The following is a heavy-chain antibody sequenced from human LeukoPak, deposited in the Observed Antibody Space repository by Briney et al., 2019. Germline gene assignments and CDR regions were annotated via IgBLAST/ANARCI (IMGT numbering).Heavy chain of an antibody. CDR1: GDSVSSNSAA. Sequence: SQTLSLTCAISGDSVSSNSAAWNWIRQSPSRGLEWLGSTYYRSKWYNDYAVSVKSRITINPDTSKNQFSLQLNSVTPEDTAVYYCARTGGEWELQAFDYWGQGTLVTVSS. D-gene: IGHD1-26*01. V-gene: IGHV6-1*01. CDR3: ARTGGEWELQAFDY. CDR2: TYYRSKWYN. J-gene: IGHJ4*02.